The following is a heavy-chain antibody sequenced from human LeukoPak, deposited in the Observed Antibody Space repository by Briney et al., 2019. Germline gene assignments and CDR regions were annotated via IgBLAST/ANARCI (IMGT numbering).Heavy chain of an antibody. J-gene: IGHJ4*02. D-gene: IGHD3-22*01. CDR3: ARDLSHRYYHSTGYAFDY. CDR1: GYTFTSYG. Sequence: ASAKVSCKASGYTFTSYGISWVRQAPGQGLEWMGWISAYNGNTNYAQKFQGRVTMTRDTSTSTVYLDLSSLRSEDTAVYYCARDLSHRYYHSTGYAFDYWGQGTLVTVSS. CDR2: ISAYNGNT. V-gene: IGHV1-18*01.